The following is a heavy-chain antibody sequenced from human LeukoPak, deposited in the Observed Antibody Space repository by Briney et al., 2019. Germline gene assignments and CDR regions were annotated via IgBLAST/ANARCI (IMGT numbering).Heavy chain of an antibody. D-gene: IGHD1-26*01. V-gene: IGHV3-7*01. CDR3: ARGSSAGASLTHDY. J-gene: IGHJ4*02. Sequence: GGSLRLSCAASGFTFSSYWMSWVRQAPGKGLEWVANIKQDGSEENFVDSVKGRFTISRDNAKKSLYLQMNSLRAEDTAVYYCARGSSAGASLTHDYSGPGTLVTVSS. CDR2: IKQDGSEE. CDR1: GFTFSSYW.